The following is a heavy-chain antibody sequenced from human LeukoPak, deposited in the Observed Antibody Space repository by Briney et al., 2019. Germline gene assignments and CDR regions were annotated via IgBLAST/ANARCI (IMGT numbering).Heavy chain of an antibody. D-gene: IGHD6-6*01. V-gene: IGHV4-59*08. CDR1: GGCSSNYY. CDR3: ARHRAYSYSSPFDI. J-gene: IGHJ3*02. Sequence: PSETLSPTCSVSGGCSSNYYWSWIRQPPGRGLEWIGCIYYSGSTNSNASLKSRVTIFVDPSKNQFSLRLSSVTAADTAVYYCARHRAYSYSSPFDIWGQGTMVTVSS. CDR2: IYYSGST.